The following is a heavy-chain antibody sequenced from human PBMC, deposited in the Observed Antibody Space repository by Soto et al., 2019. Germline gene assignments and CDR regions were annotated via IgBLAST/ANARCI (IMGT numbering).Heavy chain of an antibody. Sequence: QVQLVQSGVEVKKPGASVKVSCKAMGYIFTNYGLSWVRQAPGEGPEWLGWISAYNGHTKYAPKVQDRVTLTTDTSATQAYLELRHLSSDDAAGYYCVRGDGGSFDQWGQGTLVLVSP. CDR3: VRGDGGSFDQ. J-gene: IGHJ4*02. V-gene: IGHV1-18*01. CDR1: GYIFTNYG. CDR2: ISAYNGHT. D-gene: IGHD3-16*01.